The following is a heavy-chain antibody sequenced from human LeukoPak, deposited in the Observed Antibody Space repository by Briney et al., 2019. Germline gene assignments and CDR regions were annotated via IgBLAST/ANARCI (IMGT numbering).Heavy chain of an antibody. CDR2: IYYSGST. Sequence: SETLSLTCTVSGGSISSSNYYWGWIRQPPGKGLEWIGSIYYSGSTYYNPSLKSRVTISVDTSKNQFSLKLSSVTAADTAVYYCARAQAAENYFDYWGQGTLVTVSS. D-gene: IGHD6-13*01. CDR1: GGSISSSNYY. V-gene: IGHV4-39*07. CDR3: ARAQAAENYFDY. J-gene: IGHJ4*02.